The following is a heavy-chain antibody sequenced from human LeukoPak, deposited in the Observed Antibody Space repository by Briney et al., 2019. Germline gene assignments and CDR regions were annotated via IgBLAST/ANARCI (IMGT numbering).Heavy chain of an antibody. V-gene: IGHV3-23*01. J-gene: IGHJ4*02. CDR1: GFAFSSYA. D-gene: IGHD3-22*01. Sequence: PGGSLRLSCAASGFAFSSYAMSWVRQAPGKGLEWVSAISGSGGSTYYADSVKGRFTISRDNSKNTLYLQMNSLRAEDTAVCYCAKVSYRYYYDSSGYYLFDYWGQGTLVTVSS. CDR2: ISGSGGST. CDR3: AKVSYRYYYDSSGYYLFDY.